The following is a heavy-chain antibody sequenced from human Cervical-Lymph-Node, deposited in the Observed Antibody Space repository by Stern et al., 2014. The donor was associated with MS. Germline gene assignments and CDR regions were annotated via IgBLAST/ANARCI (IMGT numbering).Heavy chain of an antibody. V-gene: IGHV1-69*01. CDR3: ASPVTLTVGAMDV. CDR2: IIPLFGTA. CDR1: GGTFSSYP. D-gene: IGHD4-17*01. Sequence: QVQLVQSGAEVKKPGSSVKVSCKASGGTFSSYPFNWVRQAPGQGLEWMGGIIPLFGTANYAQRFQGRVTITADESTSTAYMELSSLRSEDTAVYYCASPVTLTVGAMDVWGQGTTVTVSS. J-gene: IGHJ6*02.